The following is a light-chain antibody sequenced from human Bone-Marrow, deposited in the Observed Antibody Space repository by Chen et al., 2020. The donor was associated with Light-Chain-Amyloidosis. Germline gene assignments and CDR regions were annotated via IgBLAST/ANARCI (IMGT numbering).Light chain of an antibody. CDR1: NIGSTS. V-gene: IGLV3-21*02. Sequence: SYVLTQPSSVSVAPGQTATIACGGNNIGSTSVHWYQQPPGQAPLLVVYDDSDRPSGIPERLSGSNSGNTATLTISRVAAGDEADYYCQVWDRSSDRPVFGGGTKLTVL. CDR3: QVWDRSSDRPV. CDR2: DDS. J-gene: IGLJ3*02.